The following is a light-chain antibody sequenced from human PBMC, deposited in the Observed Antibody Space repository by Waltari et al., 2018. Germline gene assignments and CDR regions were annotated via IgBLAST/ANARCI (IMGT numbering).Light chain of an antibody. Sequence: NFMLTQPHSVSESPGKTITISCTRSSGSIASNYVQWYQQRPGSAPTTVIYEDNQRPPGVPDRFSGSIDSSSNSASRTISGLKTEDEADYYCQSSDSSLVVFGGGTKLTVL. V-gene: IGLV6-57*04. CDR3: QSSDSSLVV. J-gene: IGLJ2*01. CDR1: SGSIASNY. CDR2: EDN.